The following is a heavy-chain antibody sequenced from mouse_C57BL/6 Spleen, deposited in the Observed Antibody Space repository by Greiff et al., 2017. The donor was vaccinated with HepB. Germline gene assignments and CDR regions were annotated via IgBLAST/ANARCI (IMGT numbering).Heavy chain of an antibody. Sequence: QVQLKESGAELVRPGASVKLSCKASGYTFTDYYINWVKQRPGQGLEWIARIYPGSGNTYYNEKFKGKATLTAEKSSSTAYMQISSLTSEDSAVYFCARTQAFTTVVPLDYWGQGTTLTVSS. CDR1: GYTFTDYY. CDR3: ARTQAFTTVVPLDY. J-gene: IGHJ2*01. CDR2: IYPGSGNT. D-gene: IGHD1-1*01. V-gene: IGHV1-76*01.